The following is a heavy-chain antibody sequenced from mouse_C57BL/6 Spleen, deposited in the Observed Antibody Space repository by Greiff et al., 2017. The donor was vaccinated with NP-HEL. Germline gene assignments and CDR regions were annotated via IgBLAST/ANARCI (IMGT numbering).Heavy chain of an antibody. CDR3: TTADSNYWFAY. Sequence: EVQLQQSGAELVRPGASVKLSCTASGFNIKDDYMHWVKQRPEQGLEWIGWIDPENGDTEYASKFQGKATITADTSSNTAYLQLSSLTSEDTAVYYCTTADSNYWFAYWGQGTLVTVSA. J-gene: IGHJ3*01. V-gene: IGHV14-4*01. CDR1: GFNIKDDY. CDR2: IDPENGDT. D-gene: IGHD2-5*01.